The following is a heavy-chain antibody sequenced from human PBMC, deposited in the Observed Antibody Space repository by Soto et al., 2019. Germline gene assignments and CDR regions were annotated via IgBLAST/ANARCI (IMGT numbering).Heavy chain of an antibody. CDR2: ISSSSSTI. CDR3: ARDQNYYDSSGYSSNFDY. J-gene: IGHJ4*02. CDR1: GFTFSSYS. Sequence: GGSLRLSCAASGFTFSSYSMNWVRQAPGKGLEWVSYISSSSSTIYYADSVKGRFTISRDNAKNSLYLQMNSLRDEDTAVYYCARDQNYYDSSGYSSNFDYWGQGTLVTVSS. V-gene: IGHV3-48*02. D-gene: IGHD3-22*01.